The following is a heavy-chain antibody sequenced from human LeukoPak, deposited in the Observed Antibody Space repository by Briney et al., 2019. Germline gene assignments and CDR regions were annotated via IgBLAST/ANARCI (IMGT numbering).Heavy chain of an antibody. V-gene: IGHV4-59*08. D-gene: IGHD6-6*01. CDR2: SYYSGTT. J-gene: IGHJ3*02. Sequence: SETLSLTCTVSGASIRSYYWSWIRQPPGKGLEWIGYSYYSGTTKYNPSLKSRVTISLDTSNNHFSLKLTSVTAADTAVYYCARGGSSSSGYAFDIWGQGTMATVSS. CDR3: ARGGSSSSGYAFDI. CDR1: GASIRSYY.